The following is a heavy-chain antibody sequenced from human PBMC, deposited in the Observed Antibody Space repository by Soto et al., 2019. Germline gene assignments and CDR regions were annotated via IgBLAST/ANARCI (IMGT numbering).Heavy chain of an antibody. D-gene: IGHD3-22*01. J-gene: IGHJ6*02. Sequence: QVQLVQSGAEVKKPGSSVKVSCKASGGTFSSYAISWVRQAPGQGLEWMGGIIPIFGTANYAQKFQGRVTITAEKSTSTAYMELSSLRSEDTAVYYCARDDLEDDSSGYYYGMDVWGRGTTVAVAS. CDR3: ARDDLEDDSSGYYYGMDV. V-gene: IGHV1-69*06. CDR2: IIPIFGTA. CDR1: GGTFSSYA.